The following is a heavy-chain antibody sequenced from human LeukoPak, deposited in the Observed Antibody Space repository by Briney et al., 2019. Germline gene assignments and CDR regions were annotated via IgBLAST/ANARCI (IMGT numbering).Heavy chain of an antibody. CDR3: ARPNYGSGTYPLYY. D-gene: IGHD3-10*01. CDR1: GFTFSSYT. CDR2: IYSGGST. J-gene: IGHJ4*02. Sequence: GGSLRLSCAAPGFTFSSYTMNWVRQAPGKGLEWVSVIYSGGSTYYADSVKGRFTISRDNSKNTVYLQMNSLRAEDTAVYYCARPNYGSGTYPLYYWGQGTLVTVSS. V-gene: IGHV3-53*01.